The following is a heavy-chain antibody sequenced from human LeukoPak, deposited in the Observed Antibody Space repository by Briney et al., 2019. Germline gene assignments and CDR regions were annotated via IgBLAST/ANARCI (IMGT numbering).Heavy chain of an antibody. CDR1: GYTFTGYY. CDR3: ARVGNRMVRGVIHNWFDP. J-gene: IGHJ5*02. CDR2: VNPNSGGT. Sequence: ASVKVSCKASGYTFTGYYIQWVRQAPGQGLEWMGWVNPNSGGTKYAQKFQGRVTMTRDTSISTAYVELSRLRSDDTAIYYCARVGNRMVRGVIHNWFDPWGQGTLVTVSP. V-gene: IGHV1-2*02. D-gene: IGHD3-10*01.